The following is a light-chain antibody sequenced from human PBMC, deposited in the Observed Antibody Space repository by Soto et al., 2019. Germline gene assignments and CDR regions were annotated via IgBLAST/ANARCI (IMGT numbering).Light chain of an antibody. J-gene: IGKJ2*01. Sequence: EIVLTQSPGTLSLSPGERATLSCRASQSVSSSYLAWCQQKPGQSPRLLIYGASNRATGIPDRFSGSGSGTDFTLAISRLEPEDFAVYYCQQYGSSQTFGQGTKLEIK. CDR1: QSVSSSY. CDR3: QQYGSSQT. V-gene: IGKV3-20*01. CDR2: GAS.